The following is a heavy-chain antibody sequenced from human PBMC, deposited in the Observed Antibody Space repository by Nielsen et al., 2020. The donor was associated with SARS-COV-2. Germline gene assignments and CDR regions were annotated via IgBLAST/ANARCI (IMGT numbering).Heavy chain of an antibody. Sequence: GESLKISCAASGFTFSSYSMNWVRQAPGKGLEWVSSISSSSSYIYYADSVKGRFTISRDNAKNSLYLQMNSLRAEDTAVYYCAREGRYCSGGSCYSLDYWGQGTLVTVSS. CDR1: GFTFSSYS. D-gene: IGHD2-15*01. V-gene: IGHV3-21*01. CDR2: ISSSSSYI. J-gene: IGHJ4*02. CDR3: AREGRYCSGGSCYSLDY.